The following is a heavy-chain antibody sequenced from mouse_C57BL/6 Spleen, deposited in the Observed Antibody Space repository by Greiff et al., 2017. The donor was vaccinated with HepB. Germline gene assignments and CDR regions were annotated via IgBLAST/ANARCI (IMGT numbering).Heavy chain of an antibody. Sequence: LQQSGPELVKPGASVKISCKASGYSFTGYYMHWVKQSSEKSLEWIGEINPSTGGTSYNQKFTGKATLTVDKSSSTAYMQLKSLTSEDSAVYYCARWGGYDGYFDYWGQGTTLTVSS. J-gene: IGHJ2*01. CDR2: INPSTGGT. D-gene: IGHD2-2*01. V-gene: IGHV1-43*01. CDR3: ARWGGYDGYFDY. CDR1: GYSFTGYY.